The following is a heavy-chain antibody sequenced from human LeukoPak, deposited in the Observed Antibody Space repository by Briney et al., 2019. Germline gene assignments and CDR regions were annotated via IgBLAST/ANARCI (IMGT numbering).Heavy chain of an antibody. J-gene: IGHJ5*02. V-gene: IGHV1-69*13. CDR1: GGTFSSYA. CDR2: IIPIFGTA. D-gene: IGHD3-22*01. Sequence: SVNVSCKASGGTFSSYAISWVRQAPGQGLEWMGGIIPIFGTANYAQKFQGRVTITADESTSTAYMELSSLRSEDTAVYYCASLAMIKSLAGWFDPWGQGTLVTVSS. CDR3: ASLAMIKSLAGWFDP.